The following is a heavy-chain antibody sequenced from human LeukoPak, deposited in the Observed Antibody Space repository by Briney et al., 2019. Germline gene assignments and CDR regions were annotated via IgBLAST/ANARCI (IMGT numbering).Heavy chain of an antibody. CDR1: GGSISSYY. CDR3: ARWVMGYYGMDV. D-gene: IGHD3-16*01. V-gene: IGHV4-59*01. J-gene: IGHJ6*02. CDR2: LYYSGST. Sequence: SETLSLTCTVSGGSISSYYWSWIRQPPGKGLEWIGYLYYSGSTKYNPSLKSRVTISVDTSKNQFSLKLRSVTAADTAVYYCARWVMGYYGMDVWGQGTTVTVSS.